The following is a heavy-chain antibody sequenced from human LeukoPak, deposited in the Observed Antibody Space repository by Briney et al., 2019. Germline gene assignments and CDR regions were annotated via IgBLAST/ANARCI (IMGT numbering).Heavy chain of an antibody. Sequence: GGSLRLSCAASGFTFGSYAMHWVRQAPGKGLEHVSAISDNGDNTYYADSVKGRFTISRDNSKNSLYLQMGSLRAEDMAVYYCARVPTVGFLTGYYDYWGQGTLVTVSS. CDR1: GFTFGSYA. D-gene: IGHD3-9*01. CDR3: ARVPTVGFLTGYYDY. J-gene: IGHJ4*02. CDR2: ISDNGDNT. V-gene: IGHV3-64*02.